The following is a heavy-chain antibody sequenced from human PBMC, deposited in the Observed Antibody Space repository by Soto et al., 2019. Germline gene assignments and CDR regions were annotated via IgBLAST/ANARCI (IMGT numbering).Heavy chain of an antibody. Sequence: SETLSLTCDVSVEPMTGGYYWGWIRQSPGKGLEWIGSIYYGGTTYYNPSLRSRLAISIDTSKNQFSLRLTSVTAADTALYFCARGWYSLDFWGRGTLVTVSS. J-gene: IGHJ4*02. CDR1: VEPMTGGYY. V-gene: IGHV4-38-2*01. CDR3: ARGWYSLDF. CDR2: IYYGGTT. D-gene: IGHD2-15*01.